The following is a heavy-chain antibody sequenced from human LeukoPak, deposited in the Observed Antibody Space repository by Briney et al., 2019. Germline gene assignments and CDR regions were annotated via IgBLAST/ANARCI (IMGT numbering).Heavy chain of an antibody. CDR1: GYTFTGYY. J-gene: IGHJ6*03. CDR2: INPNSGGT. CDR3: ARVAIPRNYYYYYMDV. V-gene: IGHV1-2*02. Sequence: ASVKVSCKASGYTFTGYYMHWVRQAPGQGLEWMGWINPNSGGTNYAQKFQGRVTMTRDTSISTAYMELSRLRSDDTAVYYCARVAIPRNYYYYYMDVWGKGTTVTVSS.